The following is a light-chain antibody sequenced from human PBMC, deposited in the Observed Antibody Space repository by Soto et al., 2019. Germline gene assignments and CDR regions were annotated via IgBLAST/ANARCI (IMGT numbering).Light chain of an antibody. Sequence: EIVLTQSPGTLSLSPGERATLSCRASQSVSSNYLAWYQQKPGRAPSPLIYGATSRATGIPDRFSGSGAGTDFTLTISRLEPEDFAVYYCQQYGSSPWTFGQGTKVEIK. V-gene: IGKV3-20*01. J-gene: IGKJ1*01. CDR1: QSVSSNY. CDR2: GAT. CDR3: QQYGSSPWT.